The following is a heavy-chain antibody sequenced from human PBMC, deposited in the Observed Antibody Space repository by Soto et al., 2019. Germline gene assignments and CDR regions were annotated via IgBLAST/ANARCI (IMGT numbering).Heavy chain of an antibody. J-gene: IGHJ5*02. Sequence: PSETLSLTCAVSGGSISSGGYSWSWIRQPPGKGLEWIGYIYHSGSTYYNPSLKSRVTISVDTSKNQFSLKLSSVTAADTAVYYCATNPPDYDILTGPHPNWFDPWGQGTLVTVSS. V-gene: IGHV4-30-2*05. CDR3: ATNPPDYDILTGPHPNWFDP. CDR2: IYHSGST. CDR1: GGSISSGGYS. D-gene: IGHD3-9*01.